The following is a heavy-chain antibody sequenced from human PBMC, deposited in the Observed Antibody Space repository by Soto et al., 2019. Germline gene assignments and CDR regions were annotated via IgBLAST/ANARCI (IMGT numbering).Heavy chain of an antibody. Sequence: ASVKVSCKASGGTFSDYSINWVRQAPGQGLEWMGGFLPIFGTANYAQKFQGRVTITAEESTRTAYMELSSLRSEDTAIYYCERGWDHYDSSGLRTWFDPWGQGTLVTVSS. CDR1: GGTFSDYS. V-gene: IGHV1-69*01. J-gene: IGHJ5*02. CDR2: FLPIFGTA. CDR3: ERGWDHYDSSGLRTWFDP. D-gene: IGHD3-22*01.